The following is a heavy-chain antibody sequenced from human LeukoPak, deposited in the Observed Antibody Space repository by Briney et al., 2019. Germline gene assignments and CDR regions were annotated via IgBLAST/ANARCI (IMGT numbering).Heavy chain of an antibody. CDR3: ATDPAVGATLST. D-gene: IGHD1-26*01. Sequence: GASVKVSCKASGGTFSSYAISWVRQAPGQGLEWMGGIIPIFGTAIYAQKFQGRVTMTEDTSTDTAYMELSSLRSEDTAVYYCATDPAVGATLSTWGQGTLVTVSS. CDR2: IIPIFGTA. J-gene: IGHJ5*02. V-gene: IGHV1-69*06. CDR1: GGTFSSYA.